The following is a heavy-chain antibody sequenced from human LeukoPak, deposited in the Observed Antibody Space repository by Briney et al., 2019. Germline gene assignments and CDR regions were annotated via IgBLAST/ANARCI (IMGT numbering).Heavy chain of an antibody. CDR2: IYYGGST. Sequence: SETLSLTCTVSGGSISSYYWSWIRQPPGKGLEWIGYIYYGGSTNYNPSLKSRVTISVDTSKNQFSLKLSSVTAADTAVYYCARATRIAAAGLWFDPWGQGTLVTVSS. CDR3: ARATRIAAAGLWFDP. D-gene: IGHD6-13*01. CDR1: GGSISSYY. V-gene: IGHV4-59*01. J-gene: IGHJ5*02.